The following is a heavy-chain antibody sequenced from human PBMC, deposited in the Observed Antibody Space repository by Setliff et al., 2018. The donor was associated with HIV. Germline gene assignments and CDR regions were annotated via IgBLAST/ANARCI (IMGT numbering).Heavy chain of an antibody. D-gene: IGHD3-3*01. CDR1: GFSLSNFW. J-gene: IGHJ5*02. Sequence: LSLSCEGSGFSLSNFWMSWVRQSPGQGLEWLSTIYPGGSAYYADSIEGRFSISRDNAKKSLYLQMNSLRGDDTAGYYCARGLERTNTLFGVVSIWLDPWGQGTLVTVSS. CDR3: ARGLERTNTLFGVVSIWLDP. CDR2: IYPGGSA. V-gene: IGHV3-53*01.